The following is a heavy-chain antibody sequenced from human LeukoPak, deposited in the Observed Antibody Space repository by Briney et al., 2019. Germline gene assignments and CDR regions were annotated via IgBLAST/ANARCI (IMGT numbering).Heavy chain of an antibody. CDR2: ISSSSRYI. D-gene: IGHD2-2*01. V-gene: IGHV3-21*01. CDR3: ARDGGDLVPAARVDDY. Sequence: GGSLRLSCAASGFTFSSYSMNWVRQAPGKGLEWVSSISSSSRYIYYADSVKGRFTISRDNAKNSLYLQMNSLRAEDTAVYYCARDGGDLVPAARVDDYWGQGTLVTVSS. J-gene: IGHJ4*02. CDR1: GFTFSSYS.